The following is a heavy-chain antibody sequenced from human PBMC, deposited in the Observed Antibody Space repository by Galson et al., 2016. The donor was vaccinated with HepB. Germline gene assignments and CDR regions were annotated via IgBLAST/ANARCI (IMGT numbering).Heavy chain of an antibody. D-gene: IGHD4-17*01. CDR2: ISGRGVST. CDR1: GFTFSSYA. Sequence: SLRLSCAASGFTFSSYAMTWVRQAPGKGLEWVSTISGRGVSTYYADSVKGRFTISRDNSKNILYLQMNRLRAEDSAVYYCAGGDGPVTVYLFYGMDVWGQGTTVTVSS. V-gene: IGHV3-23*01. CDR3: AGGDGPVTVYLFYGMDV. J-gene: IGHJ6*02.